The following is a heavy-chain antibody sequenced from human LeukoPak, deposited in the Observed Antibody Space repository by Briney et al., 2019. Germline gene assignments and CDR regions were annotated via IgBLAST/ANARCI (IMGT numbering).Heavy chain of an antibody. V-gene: IGHV3-30*18. CDR3: AKGSATTVVTIDY. Sequence: GGSLRLSCAASGFTFSSYVMSWVRQAPGKGLEWGAVISSDGSDKYYADSVKGRFTISRDNSKNTMYLQMNSLRDEDTAVYYCAKGSATTVVTIDYWGQGTLVTVSS. CDR2: ISSDGSDK. D-gene: IGHD4-23*01. J-gene: IGHJ4*02. CDR1: GFTFSSYV.